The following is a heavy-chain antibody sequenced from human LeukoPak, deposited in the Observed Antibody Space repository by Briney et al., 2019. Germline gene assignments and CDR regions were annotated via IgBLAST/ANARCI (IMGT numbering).Heavy chain of an antibody. CDR1: GASISSTSDY. Sequence: SETLSLTCTVSGASISSTSDYWGWIRQPPGKGLEWIGTIYYSGRAYHNPSLRSRLTISVDTSKNQFSLKLNSVTATDTAIYYCVRQEQHCDGGSCFPPDCWGQGTLVTVSS. D-gene: IGHD2-15*01. J-gene: IGHJ4*02. CDR2: IYYSGRA. CDR3: VRQEQHCDGGSCFPPDC. V-gene: IGHV4-39*01.